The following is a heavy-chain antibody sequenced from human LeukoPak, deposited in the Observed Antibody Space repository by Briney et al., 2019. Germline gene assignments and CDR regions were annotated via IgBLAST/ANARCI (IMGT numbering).Heavy chain of an antibody. J-gene: IGHJ5*02. Sequence: SETLSLTCTVSGGSISSGSYYWSWIRQPAGKGLEWIGRIYTSGSTNYNPSLESRVTISVDTSKSQFSLKLSSVTAADTAVYYCARGIAARLVVNWFDPWGQGTLVTVSS. V-gene: IGHV4-61*02. D-gene: IGHD6-6*01. CDR2: IYTSGST. CDR1: GGSISSGSYY. CDR3: ARGIAARLVVNWFDP.